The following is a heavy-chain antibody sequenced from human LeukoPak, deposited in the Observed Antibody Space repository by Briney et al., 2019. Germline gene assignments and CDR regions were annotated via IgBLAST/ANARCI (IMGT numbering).Heavy chain of an antibody. CDR2: IIPIFGTA. CDR1: GGTFSSYA. J-gene: IGHJ4*02. D-gene: IGHD4-17*01. CDR3: ASRMTTVKTFIFDY. Sequence: ASVKVSCKASGGTFSSYAISWVRQAPGQGLEWMGGIIPIFGTANYAQKFQGRVTITADECTSTAYMELSSLRSEGTAVYYCASRMTTVKTFIFDYWGQGTLVTVSS. V-gene: IGHV1-69*13.